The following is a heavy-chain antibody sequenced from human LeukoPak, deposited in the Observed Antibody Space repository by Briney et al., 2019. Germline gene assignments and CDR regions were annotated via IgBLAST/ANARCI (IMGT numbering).Heavy chain of an antibody. CDR1: GFTFSSYW. CDR3: ASDRVYYGLDV. J-gene: IGHJ6*02. V-gene: IGHV3-74*01. Sequence: GGSLRLSCAASGFTFSSYWMHWVRQAPGKGLMWVSRIKNDGYETNYADSVKGRFTISRDNAKNTLYLQMNSLTVEDTAVYYCASDRVYYGLDVWGQGTTVSVS. CDR2: IKNDGYET.